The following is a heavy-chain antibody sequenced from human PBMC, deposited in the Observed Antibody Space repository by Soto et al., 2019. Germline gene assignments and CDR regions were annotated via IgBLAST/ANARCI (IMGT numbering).Heavy chain of an antibody. D-gene: IGHD3-3*01. J-gene: IGHJ4*02. CDR3: AKDVPTYYDFWSGYPPRSGYFDY. V-gene: IGHV3-23*01. Sequence: GGSLRLSCAASGFTFSSYAMSWVRQAPGKGLEWVSAISGSGGSTYYADSVKGRFTISRDNSKNTLYLQMNSLRAEDTAVYYCAKDVPTYYDFWSGYPPRSGYFDYWGQGTLVTVSS. CDR1: GFTFSSYA. CDR2: ISGSGGST.